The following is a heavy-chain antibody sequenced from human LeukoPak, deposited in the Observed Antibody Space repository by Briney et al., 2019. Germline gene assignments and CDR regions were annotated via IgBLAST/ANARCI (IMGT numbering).Heavy chain of an antibody. CDR3: ARHYEP. J-gene: IGHJ5*02. CDR1: GGSIRSSYYY. Sequence: PSETLSLTCTVSGGSIRSSYYYWGWIRQPPGKGLEWIRSIYDSGSTYYNPSLKSRVTISVDTSKNQFSLKLNSVTAADTAVYYCARHYEPWGQGTLVTVSS. V-gene: IGHV4-39*01. D-gene: IGHD3-16*01. CDR2: IYDSGST.